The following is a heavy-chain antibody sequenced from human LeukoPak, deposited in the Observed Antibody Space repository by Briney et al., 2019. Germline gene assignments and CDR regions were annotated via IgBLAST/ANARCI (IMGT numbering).Heavy chain of an antibody. V-gene: IGHV3-23*01. CDR3: AKGGDSSSWLD. CDR1: GFTFSSYA. Sequence: GGSLRLTCAASGFTFSSYAMSWVRQAPGKGLEWVSAISGSGGSTYYADSVKGRFTISRDNSKNTLYLQMNSLRAEDTAVYYCAKGGDSSSWLDWGQGTLVTVSS. J-gene: IGHJ4*02. D-gene: IGHD6-13*01. CDR2: ISGSGGST.